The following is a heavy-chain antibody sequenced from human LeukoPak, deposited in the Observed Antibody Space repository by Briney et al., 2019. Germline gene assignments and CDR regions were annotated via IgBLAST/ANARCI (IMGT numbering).Heavy chain of an antibody. J-gene: IGHJ4*02. D-gene: IGHD3-3*01. CDR3: ARVRSGDYDFWSGYYAPHYYFDY. CDR2: IYYSGST. Sequence: SETLSLTCTVSGGSISSHYWSWIRQPPGKGLEWIGYIYYSGSTNYNPSLKSQVTISVDTSKNQFSLKLSSVTAADTAVYYCARVRSGDYDFWSGYYAPHYYFDYWGQGTLVTVSS. CDR1: GGSISSHY. V-gene: IGHV4-59*11.